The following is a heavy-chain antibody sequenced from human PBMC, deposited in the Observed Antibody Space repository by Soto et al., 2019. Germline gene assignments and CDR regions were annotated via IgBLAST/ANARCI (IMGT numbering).Heavy chain of an antibody. V-gene: IGHV1-18*01. Sequence: QVQLVQSGAEVRKPGASVKVSCKASGYTFSTSGMSWLRQAPGQGLEWMGWISTYNGDTNDAPKSQXXXPXPSDTSTSPVYMELRSLRSDDTAVYYCARAGAAPYYYYGMDVWGQGTRVTVSS. CDR1: GYTFSTSG. J-gene: IGHJ6*02. D-gene: IGHD2-15*01. CDR2: ISTYNGDT. CDR3: ARAGAAPYYYYGMDV.